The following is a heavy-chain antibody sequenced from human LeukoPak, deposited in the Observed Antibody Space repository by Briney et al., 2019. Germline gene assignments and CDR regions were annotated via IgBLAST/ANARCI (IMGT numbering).Heavy chain of an antibody. D-gene: IGHD3-22*01. CDR3: AMGGERDYYASSGNLDK. CDR1: GGSISSYY. Sequence: PSETLSLTCTVSGGSISSYYWSWLRQPPGKGLEWSGYIYYSGRTNYNPSLKRRVPISVDTSKNQFSLQLSSVTAADTAVYYCAMGGERDYYASSGNLDKWGQGNLVTVSS. J-gene: IGHJ4*02. CDR2: IYYSGRT. V-gene: IGHV4-59*08.